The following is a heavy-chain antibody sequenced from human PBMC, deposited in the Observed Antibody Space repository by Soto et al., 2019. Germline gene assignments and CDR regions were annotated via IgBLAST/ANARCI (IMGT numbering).Heavy chain of an antibody. J-gene: IGHJ4*02. CDR3: TTGSQESYSGRYYDY. V-gene: IGHV3-15*01. CDR2: IKSKTDGGTT. Sequence: PGGSLRLSCAASGFTFSNAWMSWVRQAPGKGLEWVGRIKSKTDGGTTDYAAPVKGRFTISRDDSKNTLYLQMNSLKTEDTAVYYCTTGSQESYSGRYYDYWGQGTLFTVSS. D-gene: IGHD1-26*01. CDR1: GFTFSNAW.